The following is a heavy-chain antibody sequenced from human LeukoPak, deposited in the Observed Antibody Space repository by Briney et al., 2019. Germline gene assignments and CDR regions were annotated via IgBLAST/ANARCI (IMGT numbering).Heavy chain of an antibody. D-gene: IGHD5-12*01. CDR3: ARGRGYSGYDYRASTTYWFDP. V-gene: IGHV3-30*04. J-gene: IGHJ5*02. CDR2: ISYDGSNE. CDR1: GFTFSSYV. Sequence: GGSLRLSCAASGFTFSSYVMHWVRQAPGKGLEWVAIISYDGSNEYYADSVKGRFTISRDNSKNTLYLQMNSLRAADTAVYYCARGRGYSGYDYRASTTYWFDPWGQGTLVTVSS.